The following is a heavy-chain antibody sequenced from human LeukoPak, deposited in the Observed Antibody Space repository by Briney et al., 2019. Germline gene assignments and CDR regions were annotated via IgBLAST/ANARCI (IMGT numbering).Heavy chain of an antibody. V-gene: IGHV3-30*02. CDR2: IRYDGSNK. CDR1: GFTFSSYG. J-gene: IGHJ4*02. Sequence: PGGSLRLSCAASGFTFSSYGMHWVRQAPGKGLEWVAFIRYDGSNKYYADSVKGRFTISRDNSKNTLYLQMNSLRAEDTAVYYCAKDTGYSYGPLDYWGQGTLVTVSS. CDR3: AKDTGYSYGPLDY. D-gene: IGHD5-18*01.